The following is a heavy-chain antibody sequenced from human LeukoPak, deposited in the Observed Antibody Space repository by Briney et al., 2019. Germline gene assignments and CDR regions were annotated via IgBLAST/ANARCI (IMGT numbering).Heavy chain of an antibody. CDR1: GYTFTSYY. CDR3: ARDGYNWNYVLDAFDI. CDR2: INPSGGST. J-gene: IGHJ3*02. V-gene: IGHV1-46*01. D-gene: IGHD1-7*01. Sequence: ASVKVSCKASGYTFTSYYMHWVRQAPGQGLEWMGIINPSGGSTSYAQKFQGRVTMTRDTSTSTVYMELSSLRSEDTAVYYCARDGYNWNYVLDAFDIWGQGTMVTVSS.